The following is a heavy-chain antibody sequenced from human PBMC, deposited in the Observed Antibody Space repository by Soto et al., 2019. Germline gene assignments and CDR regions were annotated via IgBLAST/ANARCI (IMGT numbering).Heavy chain of an antibody. CDR2: IYYSGST. J-gene: IGHJ5*01. V-gene: IGHV4-61*08. Sequence: SETLSLTCAVSGGSISSGGYYWSWIRQPPGKGLECIGYIYYSGSTNYNPSLKSRVTISIDTSKNQFSLKLSSVTAADTAMYYCARTSNCFDSWGQGTPVTVSS. CDR3: ARTSNCFDS. CDR1: GGSISSGGYY.